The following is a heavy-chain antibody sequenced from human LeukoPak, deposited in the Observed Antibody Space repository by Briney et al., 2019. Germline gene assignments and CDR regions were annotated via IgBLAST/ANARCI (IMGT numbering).Heavy chain of an antibody. CDR2: INHSGST. Sequence: SETLSLTCAVYGGSFSGYYWNRIRQPPGKGLEWIGEINHSGSTSYNPSFKSRVTISVDTSKNQFSLKLSSVTAADTAVYYCARVYLANDAFDVWGQGTMVTVSS. CDR1: GGSFSGYY. D-gene: IGHD2/OR15-2a*01. V-gene: IGHV4-34*01. J-gene: IGHJ3*01. CDR3: ARVYLANDAFDV.